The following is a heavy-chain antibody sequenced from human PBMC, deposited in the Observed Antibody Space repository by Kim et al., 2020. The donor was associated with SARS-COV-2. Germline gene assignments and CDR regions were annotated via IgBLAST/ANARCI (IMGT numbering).Heavy chain of an antibody. J-gene: IGHJ6*01. Sequence: SETLSLTCAVYGGSFSGYYWSWIRQPPGKGLEWIGEINHSGSTNYNPSLKSRVTISVDTSKNQFSLKLSSVTAADTAVYYCARRRYYGSGSYYRYYGMDV. CDR2: INHSGST. D-gene: IGHD3-10*01. CDR3: ARRRYYGSGSYYRYYGMDV. V-gene: IGHV4-34*01. CDR1: GGSFSGYY.